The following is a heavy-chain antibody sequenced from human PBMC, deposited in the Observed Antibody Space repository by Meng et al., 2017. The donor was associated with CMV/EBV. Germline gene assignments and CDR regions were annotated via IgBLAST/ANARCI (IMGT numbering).Heavy chain of an antibody. V-gene: IGHV3-7*03. D-gene: IGHD2-21*01. CDR1: GFTFSSYW. CDR2: IKQDGSEK. J-gene: IGHJ3*02. CDR3: ARVQMVYAGAYCGGDCYPRGDAFDI. Sequence: GGSLRLSCAASGFTFSSYWMSWVRQAPGKGLEWVANIKQDGSEKYYVDSVKGRFTISRDNAKNSLYLQMNSLRAEDTAVYYCARVQMVYAGAYCGGDCYPRGDAFDIWGQGTMVTVSS.